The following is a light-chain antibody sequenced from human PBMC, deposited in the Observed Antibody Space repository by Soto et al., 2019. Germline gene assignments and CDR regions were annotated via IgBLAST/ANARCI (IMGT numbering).Light chain of an antibody. J-gene: IGKJ5*01. CDR2: GTS. CDR3: QHYNNWPPIT. Sequence: EIVLTQSPATLSLSPGERATLSCRASQSLSSINLAWFQQKPGQAPRLLIYGTSSRATGIPDRFSGSGSGTEFTLTISSLQSEDFAVYYCQHYNNWPPITFGQGTRLEIK. CDR1: QSLSSIN. V-gene: IGKV3D-15*01.